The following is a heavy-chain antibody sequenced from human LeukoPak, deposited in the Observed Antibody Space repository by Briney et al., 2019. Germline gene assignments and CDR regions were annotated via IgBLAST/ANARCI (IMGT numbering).Heavy chain of an antibody. Sequence: GGSLRLSCAVSGFTFSNFWMSWVRQAPGRGREGVANIHPEGNEKYHVESVKGRFTISRDNAKNSLVLQMNGLRVEDTAVYYCARGDAFSGDHWGQGTLVTVSS. CDR1: GFTFSNFW. V-gene: IGHV3-7*04. J-gene: IGHJ4*02. CDR3: ARGDAFSGDH. CDR2: IHPEGNEK.